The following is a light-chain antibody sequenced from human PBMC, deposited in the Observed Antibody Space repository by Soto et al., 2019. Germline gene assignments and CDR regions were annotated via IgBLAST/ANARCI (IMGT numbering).Light chain of an antibody. CDR2: GAS. CDR1: QGLSGA. J-gene: IGKJ5*01. Sequence: AVQLTQSPSSLSASVGDRVTITCRASQGLSGALAWYQQKSGRPPKLLIYGASSSKRGVPSRFSGFGSGTDFTLTIISLQPADFAIYYCQHFNSDPHMITFGQGTRLEIK. CDR3: QHFNSDPHMIT. V-gene: IGKV1-13*02.